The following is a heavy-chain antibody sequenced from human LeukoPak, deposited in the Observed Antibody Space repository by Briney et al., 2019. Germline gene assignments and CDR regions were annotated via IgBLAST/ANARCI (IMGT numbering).Heavy chain of an antibody. CDR3: ARMLSELDY. J-gene: IGHJ4*02. CDR2: VYYSGTT. V-gene: IGHV4-59*08. D-gene: IGHD1-1*01. CDR1: GGSMRGFY. Sequence: SETLSLTCAVSGGSMRGFYWSWIRQPPGKGLEWIGYVYYSGTTVYSPSLKSRVSMSLDRSKNQFSLKLTSVTAADTAIYYCARMLSELDYWGQGALVTVSP.